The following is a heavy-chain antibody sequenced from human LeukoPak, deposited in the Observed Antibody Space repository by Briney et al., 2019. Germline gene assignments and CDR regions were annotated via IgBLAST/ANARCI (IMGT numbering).Heavy chain of an antibody. Sequence: SETLSLTCTVSGGSISSYYWSWIRQPPGKGLEGIGYIYYSGSTNYNPSLKSRVTISVDTSKNQFSLKLSSVTAADTAVYYCASNTVTRAFDIWGQGTMVTVSS. CDR1: GGSISSYY. CDR2: IYYSGST. J-gene: IGHJ3*02. D-gene: IGHD4-17*01. V-gene: IGHV4-59*01. CDR3: ASNTVTRAFDI.